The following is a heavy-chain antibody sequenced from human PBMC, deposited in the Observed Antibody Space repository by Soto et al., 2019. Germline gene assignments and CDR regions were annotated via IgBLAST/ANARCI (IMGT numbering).Heavy chain of an antibody. J-gene: IGHJ5*02. Sequence: TLSLTCTVSGGSISSGDYYWSWIRQPPGKGLEWIGYIYYSGSTYYNPSLKSRVTTSVDTSKNQFSLKLSSVTAADTAVYYCARHLGPLVVVRGVSNWFDPWGQGTLVTVSS. CDR3: ARHLGPLVVVRGVSNWFDP. CDR1: GGSISSGDYY. V-gene: IGHV4-30-4*01. CDR2: IYYSGST. D-gene: IGHD3-10*01.